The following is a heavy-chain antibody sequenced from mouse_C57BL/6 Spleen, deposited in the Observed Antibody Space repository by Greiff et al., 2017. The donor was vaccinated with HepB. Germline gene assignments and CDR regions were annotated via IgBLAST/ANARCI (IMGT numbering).Heavy chain of an antibody. D-gene: IGHD2-12*01. V-gene: IGHV5-4*01. J-gene: IGHJ2*01. CDR2: ISDGGSYT. CDR3: AREGIVFDY. CDR1: GFTFSSYA. Sequence: EVQVVESGGGLVKPGGSLKLSCAASGFTFSSYAMSWVRQTPEKRLEWVATISDGGSYTYYPDNVKGRFTISRDNAKNNLYLQMSHLKSEDTAMYYCAREGIVFDYWGQGTTLTVSS.